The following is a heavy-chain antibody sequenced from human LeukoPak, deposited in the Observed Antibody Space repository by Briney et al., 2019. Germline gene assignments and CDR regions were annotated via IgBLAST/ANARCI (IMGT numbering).Heavy chain of an antibody. J-gene: IGHJ3*02. Sequence: ASVKVSCKASGNSFISDYMHWVRQAPGQGLVWMGRIIPSSDTTHYAQKFQGRVTITRDTSTTTVYMVLNSLRSDDTAVYYCARDRDDILTGYYEVEAFDIWGQGTMVTVSS. D-gene: IGHD3-9*01. CDR1: GNSFISDY. CDR2: IIPSSDTT. V-gene: IGHV1-46*01. CDR3: ARDRDDILTGYYEVEAFDI.